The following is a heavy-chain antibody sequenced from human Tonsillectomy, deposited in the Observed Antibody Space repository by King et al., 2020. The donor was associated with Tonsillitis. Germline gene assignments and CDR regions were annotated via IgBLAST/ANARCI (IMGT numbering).Heavy chain of an antibody. CDR3: ARGSGSGPLEYWYFDL. CDR2: ISNDGSSK. Sequence: VQLVQSGRGVVQPGRSLRLSCAASGFTFNSYAIHWVRQAPGKGLEWVAIISNDGSSKHYADSVKGRFTISRDNSKNTLFLQMSSLRAEDTAVYYCARGSGSGPLEYWYFDLWGRGTLVTVSS. D-gene: IGHD1-26*01. CDR1: GFTFNSYA. V-gene: IGHV3-30-3*01. J-gene: IGHJ2*01.